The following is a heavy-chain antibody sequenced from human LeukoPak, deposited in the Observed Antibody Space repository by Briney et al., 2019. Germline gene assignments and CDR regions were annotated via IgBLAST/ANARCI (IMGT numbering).Heavy chain of an antibody. V-gene: IGHV3-53*01. D-gene: IGHD3-10*01. CDR1: GFTVSSNY. J-gene: IGHJ2*01. CDR2: VYSGGST. Sequence: GGSLRLSCAASGFTVSSNYMSWVRQAPGKGLEWVSVVYSGGSTYYADSVKGRFTISRDNSKNTLYLQMNSLRAEDTAVYYCARNAGVRDWYFDLWGRGTLVTVSS. CDR3: ARNAGVRDWYFDL.